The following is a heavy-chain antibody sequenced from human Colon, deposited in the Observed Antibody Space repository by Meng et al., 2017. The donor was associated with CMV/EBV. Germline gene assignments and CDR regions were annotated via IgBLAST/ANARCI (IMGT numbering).Heavy chain of an antibody. J-gene: IGHJ4*02. Sequence: GGSLRLSCAASGFTLGRYEMNWVRQAPGKGLEWVSYINRGGTTIHYAGSVKGRFTISRDNAENSVYLQMHSLRAEDTALYYCATGFETLDYWGQGTLVTVSS. CDR1: GFTLGRYE. CDR2: INRGGTTI. D-gene: IGHD3-10*01. CDR3: ATGFETLDY. V-gene: IGHV3-48*03.